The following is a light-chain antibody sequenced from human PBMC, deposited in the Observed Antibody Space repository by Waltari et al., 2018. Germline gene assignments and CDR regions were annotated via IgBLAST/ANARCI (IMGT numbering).Light chain of an antibody. J-gene: IGLJ2*01. Sequence: SFVLTQPPSLSVAPGKTARISCWADNSGSKSVTWHQLKPGQAPVFVIFYDSSRPSGIPERFSGSNSGDTATLIINRVEAGDEADYYCQVWDRTTDHPIFGGGTKLTVL. CDR1: NSGSKS. V-gene: IGLV3-21*04. CDR2: YDS. CDR3: QVWDRTTDHPI.